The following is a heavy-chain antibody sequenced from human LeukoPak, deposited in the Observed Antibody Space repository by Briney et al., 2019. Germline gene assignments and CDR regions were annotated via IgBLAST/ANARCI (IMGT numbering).Heavy chain of an antibody. J-gene: IGHJ4*02. V-gene: IGHV4-34*01. CDR3: ARGPLGWYFDY. D-gene: IGHD2-15*01. CDR2: INHSGST. CDR1: GGSFSGYY. Sequence: PSETLSLTCAVSGGSFSGYYWSWIRHPPGKGLEWIGEINHSGSTNYNPSLKSRVTISVDTSKNQFSLKLSSVTAADTAVYYCARGPLGWYFDYWGQGTLVTVSS.